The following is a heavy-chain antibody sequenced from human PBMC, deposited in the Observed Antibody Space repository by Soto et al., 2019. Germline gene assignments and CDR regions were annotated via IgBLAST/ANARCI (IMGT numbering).Heavy chain of an antibody. D-gene: IGHD4-17*01. V-gene: IGHV4-4*02. J-gene: IGHJ5*02. CDR1: GGSIGSNNR. CDR2: IFHSGST. Sequence: SETLSLTCAVSGGSIGSNNRWSWVRQPPGKGLEWIGEIFHSGSTNYNPSLKTRVTISVDKSKNQFSLKLSSVTAADTAVYYCARHGERTIRSLNWFDPWGQGTLVTVSS. CDR3: ARHGERTIRSLNWFDP.